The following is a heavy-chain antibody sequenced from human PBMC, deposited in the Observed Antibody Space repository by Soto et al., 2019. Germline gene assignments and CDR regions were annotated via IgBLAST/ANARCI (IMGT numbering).Heavy chain of an antibody. CDR3: ARTYSSRGYGGYDYYYGMDV. J-gene: IGHJ6*02. Sequence: ASVKVSCQASGYTFTSYDINWVRQATGQGLEWMGWMNPNSGNTGYAQKFQGRVTMTRNTSISTAYMELSSLRSDDTAVYYCARTYSSRGYGGYDYYYGMDVWGQGTTVTVSS. V-gene: IGHV1-8*01. D-gene: IGHD6-13*01. CDR1: GYTFTSYD. CDR2: MNPNSGNT.